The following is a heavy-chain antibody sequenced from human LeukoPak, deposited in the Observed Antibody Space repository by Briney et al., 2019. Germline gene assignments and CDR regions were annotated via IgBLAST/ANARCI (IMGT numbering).Heavy chain of an antibody. J-gene: IGHJ4*02. CDR3: ARVPGRPAAVFDY. D-gene: IGHD2-2*01. CDR2: LNHSGST. CDR1: GGSLSGYS. V-gene: IGHV4-34*01. Sequence: TSETLSLTCAVYGGSLSGYSWSWIRQPPGKGLEWIGELNHSGSTNYNPSLKSRVTISVDTSKNQFSLKLSSVTAADSAFCYCARVPGRPAAVFDYWGQGTLVTVSS.